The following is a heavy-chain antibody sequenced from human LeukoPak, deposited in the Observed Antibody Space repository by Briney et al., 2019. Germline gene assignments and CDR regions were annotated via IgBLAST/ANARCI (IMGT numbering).Heavy chain of an antibody. J-gene: IGHJ4*02. CDR2: IIPIFGIA. Sequence: SVKVSCKASGCTFSSYAISWVRQAPGQGLEWMGRIIPIFGIANYAQKFQGRVTITADKSTSTAYMELSSLRSEDTAVYYCARNVEDYYDSSGYYYPFDYWGQGTLVTVSS. D-gene: IGHD3-22*01. CDR1: GCTFSSYA. CDR3: ARNVEDYYDSSGYYYPFDY. V-gene: IGHV1-69*04.